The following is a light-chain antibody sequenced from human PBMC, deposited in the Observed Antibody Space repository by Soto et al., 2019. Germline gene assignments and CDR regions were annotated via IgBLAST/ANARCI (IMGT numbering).Light chain of an antibody. Sequence: DIQMTQSPSSLSASVGDRVTITCRASQSITYWLAWYQQKPGRAPKILIYDVFNLQSGVPSRFSGSGSATELTLTISSLQPDDSATYYCQQYHSFSFTFGQGTKVDIK. V-gene: IGKV1-5*01. CDR1: QSITYW. CDR3: QQYHSFSFT. CDR2: DVF. J-gene: IGKJ2*01.